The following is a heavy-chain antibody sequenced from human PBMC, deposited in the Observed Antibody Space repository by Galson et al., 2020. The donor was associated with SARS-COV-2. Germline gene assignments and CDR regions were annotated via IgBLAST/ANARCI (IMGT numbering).Heavy chain of an antibody. CDR2: INHSGST. J-gene: IGHJ4*02. CDR3: ASGWELIDY. Sequence: SQASETLSLTCAVYGGSLSGYYWSWIRKPPGKGLEWIGEINHSGSTNYNPSLKSRVTISVDTSKNQFSLKLSTGTAADTAVYYCASGWELIDYWGQGTLVTVSS. D-gene: IGHD1-26*01. V-gene: IGHV4-34*01. CDR1: GGSLSGYY.